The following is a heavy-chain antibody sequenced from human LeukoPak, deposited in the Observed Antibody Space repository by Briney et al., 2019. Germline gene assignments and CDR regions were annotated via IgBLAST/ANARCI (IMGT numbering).Heavy chain of an antibody. V-gene: IGHV4-38-2*02. CDR1: GYSISSGYY. J-gene: IGHJ5*02. CDR2: IYHSGST. D-gene: IGHD1-26*01. Sequence: PSETLSLTCTVSGYSISSGYYWGWIRQPPGKGLEWIGSIYHSGSTYYNPSLKSRVTISVDTSKNQFSLKLSSVTAADTAVYYCAREEMNGSRWELLNPGGNPIHFDPWGQGTLVTVSS. CDR3: AREEMNGSRWELLNPGGNPIHFDP.